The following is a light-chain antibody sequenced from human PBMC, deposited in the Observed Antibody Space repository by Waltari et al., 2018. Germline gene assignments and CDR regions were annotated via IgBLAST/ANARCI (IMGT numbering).Light chain of an antibody. Sequence: QLVLTQSPSASASLGASVKLTCTLSSGHSSYALAWHQQQPEKGPRYLMKLKSDGSHTKGDGIPDRFSGSSSGAERYLTISSLQSEDEADYYGQTWGTGIYVVFGGGTKLTVL. CDR3: QTWGTGIYVV. J-gene: IGLJ2*01. CDR2: LKSDGSH. CDR1: SGHSSYA. V-gene: IGLV4-69*01.